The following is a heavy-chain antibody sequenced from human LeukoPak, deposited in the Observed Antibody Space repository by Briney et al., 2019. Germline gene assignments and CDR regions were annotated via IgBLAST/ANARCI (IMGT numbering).Heavy chain of an antibody. V-gene: IGHV3-30*02. J-gene: IGHJ6*03. CDR3: AKDSGYCSSTSCWDYSYYYMDV. D-gene: IGHD2-2*01. Sequence: GGSLRLSCAASGFTFSSYGLHWVRQAPGKGLEWVAFIRYDVSNKYYADSVKGRFTISRDNSKNTLYLQMNSLRAEDTAVYYCAKDSGYCSSTSCWDYSYYYMDVWGKGTTVTVSS. CDR1: GFTFSSYG. CDR2: IRYDVSNK.